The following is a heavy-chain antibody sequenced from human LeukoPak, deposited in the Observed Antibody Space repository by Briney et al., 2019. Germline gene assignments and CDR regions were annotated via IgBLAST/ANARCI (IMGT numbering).Heavy chain of an antibody. CDR2: IVVGSGNT. CDR3: ARDSPRSGSYSGGESS. J-gene: IGHJ4*02. V-gene: IGHV1-58*01. D-gene: IGHD1-26*01. CDR1: GFTFTSSA. Sequence: SVKVSCKASGFTFTSSAVQWVRQARGRRLEWIGWIVVGSGNTNYAQKFQGRVTITADESTSTAYMELSSLRSEDTAVYYCARDSPRSGSYSGGESSWGQGTLVTVSS.